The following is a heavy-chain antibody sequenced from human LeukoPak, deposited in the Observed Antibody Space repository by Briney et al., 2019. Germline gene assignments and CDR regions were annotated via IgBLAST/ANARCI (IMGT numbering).Heavy chain of an antibody. D-gene: IGHD2-21*02. CDR3: ARTATGDYFDY. CDR1: GYVFSDHA. J-gene: IGHJ4*02. Sequence: ASVKVSCKASGYVFSDHAMHWVRQAPGQRLEWMGWINAGKGNTKYSQKFQGRVTITRDTSASTAYMELSSLRSEDTAVYYCARTATGDYFDYWGQGTLVTVSS. CDR2: INAGKGNT. V-gene: IGHV1-3*01.